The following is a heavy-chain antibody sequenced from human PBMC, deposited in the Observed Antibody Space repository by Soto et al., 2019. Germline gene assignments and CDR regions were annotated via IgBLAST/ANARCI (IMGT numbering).Heavy chain of an antibody. Sequence: GASVKVSCKASGGTFSSYTISWVRQAPGQGLEWMGRIIPILGIANYAQKFQGRVTITADKSTSTAYMELSSLRSEDTAVYYCAIAARPPYYYYYMDVWGKGATVTVSS. V-gene: IGHV1-69*02. CDR2: IIPILGIA. D-gene: IGHD6-6*01. J-gene: IGHJ6*03. CDR1: GGTFSSYT. CDR3: AIAARPPYYYYYMDV.